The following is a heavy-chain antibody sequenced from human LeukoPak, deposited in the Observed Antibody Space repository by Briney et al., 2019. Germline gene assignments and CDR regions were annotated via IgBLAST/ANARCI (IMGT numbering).Heavy chain of an antibody. Sequence: SETLSLTRTVAGGSISSGDYYWSWIRQPPGKGLEWIGYIYYSGSTYYNPSLKSRVTISVDTSKNQFSLKLSSVTAADTAVYYCARARRWEPVDYWGQGTLVTVSS. CDR3: ARARRWEPVDY. J-gene: IGHJ4*02. V-gene: IGHV4-30-4*01. D-gene: IGHD1-26*01. CDR2: IYYSGST. CDR1: GGSISSGDYY.